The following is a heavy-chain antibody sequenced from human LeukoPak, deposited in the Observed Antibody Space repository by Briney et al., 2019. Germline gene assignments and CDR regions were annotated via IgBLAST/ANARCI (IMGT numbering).Heavy chain of an antibody. Sequence: PGGSLRLSCAASGFNFSSYWMTWVRQAPGKGLEWVANIKQDGSKKDYVDSVKGRFTIFRDNAKDSLYLQVNSLRVEDTAVYYCARGVGDNGILGYWGRGTMVAVSS. D-gene: IGHD2-15*01. CDR3: ARGVGDNGILGY. CDR2: IKQDGSKK. J-gene: IGHJ4*02. CDR1: GFNFSSYW. V-gene: IGHV3-7*01.